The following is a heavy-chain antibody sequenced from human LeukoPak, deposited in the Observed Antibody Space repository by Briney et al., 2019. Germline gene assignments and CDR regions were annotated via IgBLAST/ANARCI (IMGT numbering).Heavy chain of an antibody. J-gene: IGHJ4*02. CDR3: ARELGRIAVAGGPGY. Sequence: GESLRLSCEASGFIFSNYGMHWVRQAPGKGLEWVALIWYDGQTKFYADSVKGRFTISRDNSGNTLFLHMTSLRVEDTAVYYCARELGRIAVAGGPGYWGQGALVTVSS. D-gene: IGHD6-19*01. CDR2: IWYDGQTK. CDR1: GFIFSNYG. V-gene: IGHV3-33*01.